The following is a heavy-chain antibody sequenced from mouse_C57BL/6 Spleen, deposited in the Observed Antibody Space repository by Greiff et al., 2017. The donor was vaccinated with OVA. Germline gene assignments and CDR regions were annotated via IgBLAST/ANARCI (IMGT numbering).Heavy chain of an antibody. CDR3: ARVEGGYAMDY. CDR1: GFTFRDYY. CDR2: INYDGSST. V-gene: IGHV5-16*01. J-gene: IGHJ4*01. Sequence: DVHLVESEGGLVQPGSSMKLSCTASGFTFRDYYMAWVRQVPEKGLEWVANINYDGSSTYYLDSLKSRFIISRDNAKNILYLQMSSLKSEDTATYYCARVEGGYAMDYWGQGTSVTVSS.